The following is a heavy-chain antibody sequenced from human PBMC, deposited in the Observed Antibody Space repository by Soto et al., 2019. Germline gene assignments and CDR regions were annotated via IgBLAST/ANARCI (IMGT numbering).Heavy chain of an antibody. Sequence: QVQLVQSGPEMMQPGASVKVSCKASGYASLSYAMHWVRQVHVPVYECLGWINAGVDGTMYSERFQGRVRITRDTSANTVYMELNALTSEDTAVYYCAREVPGVTSFDYWGQGTLVIVSS. CDR1: GYASLSYA. V-gene: IGHV1-3*01. D-gene: IGHD3-10*01. CDR3: AREVPGVTSFDY. CDR2: INAGVDGT. J-gene: IGHJ4*02.